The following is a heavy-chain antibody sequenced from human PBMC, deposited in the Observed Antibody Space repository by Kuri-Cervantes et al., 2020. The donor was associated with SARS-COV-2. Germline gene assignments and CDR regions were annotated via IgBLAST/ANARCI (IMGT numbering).Heavy chain of an antibody. J-gene: IGHJ3*02. V-gene: IGHV4-38-2*01. CDR2: IYHSGST. Sequence: GSLRLSCAVSGYSISSGYYWGWIRQPPGKGLEWIGSIYHSGSTYYNPSLKSRVTISVDTSKNQFSLKLSSVTAADTAVYYCARTYYYDSSGYPRYSDAFDIWGQGTMVTVSS. D-gene: IGHD3-22*01. CDR1: GYSISSGYY. CDR3: ARTYYYDSSGYPRYSDAFDI.